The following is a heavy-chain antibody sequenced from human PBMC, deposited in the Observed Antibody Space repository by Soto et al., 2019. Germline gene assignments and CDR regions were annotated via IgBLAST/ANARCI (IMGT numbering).Heavy chain of an antibody. Sequence: GSLRLSCAASGFTFSSHSLNWVRQAPGEGLEWVSSISPISDYIFYADSVRGRFTISRDNAKQSLYLQMSSLRAEDSAVYYCATSATRDSSGYYGYFDPWGQGALVTVSS. CDR3: ATSATRDSSGYYGYFDP. D-gene: IGHD3-22*01. CDR2: ISPISDYI. CDR1: GFTFSSHS. V-gene: IGHV3-21*01. J-gene: IGHJ4*02.